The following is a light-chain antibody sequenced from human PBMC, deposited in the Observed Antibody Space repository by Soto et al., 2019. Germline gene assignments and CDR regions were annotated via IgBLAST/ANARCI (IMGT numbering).Light chain of an antibody. CDR3: KQYYGTPPT. Sequence: EIVMTQSPDSLSVSLGERATINCKSSQTVLHDTDSRNYLSWFQQKPGQPPKLLISWASTRESGVPARFSGRGSETVFTLPISDLQAEDVAVYYCKQYYGTPPTFGQGPKLEIK. CDR1: QTVLHDTDSRNY. V-gene: IGKV4-1*01. CDR2: WAS. J-gene: IGKJ2*01.